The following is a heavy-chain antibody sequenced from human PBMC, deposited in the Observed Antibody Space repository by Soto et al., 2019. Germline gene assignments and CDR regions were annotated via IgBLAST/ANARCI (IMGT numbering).Heavy chain of an antibody. Sequence: EVQLVESGGGFVQPGGSLSLSCAASGVTFSNSWMNWDRQAPGKGQEWVAGIKEDGREKYYLDSVKGRFTISKDSAANSLALYMTSLRVEETAVYYCVRDRGYNAFDYWGVGTLVTVSS. J-gene: IGHJ4*02. V-gene: IGHV3-7*03. CDR1: GVTFSNSW. CDR3: VRDRGYNAFDY. D-gene: IGHD5-12*01. CDR2: IKEDGREK.